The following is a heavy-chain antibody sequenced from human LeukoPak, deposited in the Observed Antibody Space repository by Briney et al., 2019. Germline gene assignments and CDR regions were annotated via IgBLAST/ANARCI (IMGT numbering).Heavy chain of an antibody. CDR2: INPNSGGT. V-gene: IGHV1-2*02. J-gene: IGHJ4*02. CDR3: ARGRVTAIPHFDY. CDR1: GYTFTGYY. Sequence: GASVKVSCKASGYTFTGYYMHWVRQAPGQGLEWMGWINPNSGGTNYAQKFQGRVTMTRDTSISTAYMELSRLRSDDTAVYYCARGRVTAIPHFDYWGQGTLVTVSS. D-gene: IGHD2-21*02.